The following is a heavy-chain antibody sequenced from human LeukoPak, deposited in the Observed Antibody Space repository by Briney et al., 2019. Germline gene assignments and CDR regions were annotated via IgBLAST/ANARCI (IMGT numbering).Heavy chain of an antibody. CDR1: GFTFSSYG. D-gene: IGHD2-2*01. CDR2: IRYDGSNK. J-gene: IGHJ4*02. CDR3: AKDRGYCSSTSCYEGEFDY. Sequence: GGSLRLSCAASGFTFSSYGMHWVRQAPGKGLEWVAFIRYDGSNKYYADSVKGRFTISRDNSKNTLYLQMNSLRAEDTAVYYCAKDRGYCSSTSCYEGEFDYWGQGILVTVSS. V-gene: IGHV3-30*02.